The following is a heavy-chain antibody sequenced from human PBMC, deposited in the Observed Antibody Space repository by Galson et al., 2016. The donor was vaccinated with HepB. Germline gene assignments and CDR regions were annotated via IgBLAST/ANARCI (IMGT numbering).Heavy chain of an antibody. CDR2: ISCDGSTK. J-gene: IGHJ4*02. CDR1: GFTFNNFA. CDR3: AKDAILVCGRDCYADF. Sequence: SLRLSCAASGFTFNNFAIHWVRQAPGKGLEWVAVISCDGSTKCYVDSVKGRFTISRDNSKNTLYLQMNRLRAEDTAVYYCAKDAILVCGRDCYADFWGQGTLVTVSS. V-gene: IGHV3-30*18. D-gene: IGHD2-21*02.